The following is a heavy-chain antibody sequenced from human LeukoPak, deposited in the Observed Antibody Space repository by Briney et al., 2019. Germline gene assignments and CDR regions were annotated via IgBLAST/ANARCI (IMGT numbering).Heavy chain of an antibody. CDR2: IYYSGST. V-gene: IGHV4-59*01. J-gene: IGHJ4*02. D-gene: IGHD6-13*01. Sequence: SETLSLTCTVSGGSISSYYWSWIRQPPGKGLEWIGYIYYSGSTNYNPSLKSRVTISVDTSKNQFSLKLSSVTAADTAVYYCARVPKQQLALFDYWGQGTLVTVSS. CDR3: ARVPKQQLALFDY. CDR1: GGSISSYY.